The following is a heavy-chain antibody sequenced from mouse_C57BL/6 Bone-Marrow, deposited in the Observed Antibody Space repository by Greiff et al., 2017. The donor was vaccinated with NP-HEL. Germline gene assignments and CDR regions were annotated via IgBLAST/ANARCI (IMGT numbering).Heavy chain of an antibody. CDR2: IDPSDSYT. J-gene: IGHJ3*01. CDR3: ALLRYRAWFAY. Sequence: VQLQQPGAELVMPGASVKLSCKASGYTFTSYWMHWVKQRPGQGLEWIGEIDPSDSYTNYNQKFKGKSTLTVDKSSSTAYMQLSSLTSEDSAVYYCALLRYRAWFAYWGQGTLVTVSA. D-gene: IGHD1-1*01. V-gene: IGHV1-69*01. CDR1: GYTFTSYW.